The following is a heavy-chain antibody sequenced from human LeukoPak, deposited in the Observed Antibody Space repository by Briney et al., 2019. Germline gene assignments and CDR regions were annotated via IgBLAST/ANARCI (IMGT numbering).Heavy chain of an antibody. CDR1: GFTFSSYW. J-gene: IGHJ4*02. Sequence: PGGSLRLSCAASGFTFSSYWMSWVRQAPGKGLEWVANIKQDGSEKYYVDSVKGRFTISRDNAKNSLYLQMNSLRAEDTAVYYCARDKAPYDYVWGTPAYYFDYWGQGTLVTASS. CDR3: ARDKAPYDYVWGTPAYYFDY. V-gene: IGHV3-7*01. D-gene: IGHD3-16*01. CDR2: IKQDGSEK.